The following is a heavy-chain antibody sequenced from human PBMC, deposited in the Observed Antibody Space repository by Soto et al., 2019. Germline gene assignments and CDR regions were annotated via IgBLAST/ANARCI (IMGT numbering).Heavy chain of an antibody. J-gene: IGHJ4*02. Sequence: XGSLRLSCVASGFIFSDYSMNWVRQAPGKGLQWVSYISSSSDNTYYADSVKGRFTVSRDNAKNALFLQMNSLRDDDTATYYCARLPKGSLVTAWGQGTRVTVSS. CDR3: ARLPKGSLVTA. CDR1: GFIFSDYS. V-gene: IGHV3-48*02. CDR2: ISSSSDNT. D-gene: IGHD2-21*02.